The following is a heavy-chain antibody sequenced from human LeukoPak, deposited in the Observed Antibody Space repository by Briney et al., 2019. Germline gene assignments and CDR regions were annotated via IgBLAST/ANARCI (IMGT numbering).Heavy chain of an antibody. J-gene: IGHJ4*02. CDR3: AKTLVTMFSGFDT. CDR1: GFTFSSYA. Sequence: GGSLRLSCAASGFTFSSYAMSWVCQAPGKGLEWVSAISGSGGSTFYADSVKGRFTISRDNSKNTLNLQMNSLRAEDTAVYYCAKTLVTMFSGFDTWGQGTLGTVSS. V-gene: IGHV3-23*01. D-gene: IGHD3-3*01. CDR2: ISGSGGST.